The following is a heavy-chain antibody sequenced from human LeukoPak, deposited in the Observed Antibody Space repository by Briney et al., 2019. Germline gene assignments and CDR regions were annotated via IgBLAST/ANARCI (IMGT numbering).Heavy chain of an antibody. CDR2: IYTDGST. CDR1: GGSITSGSHY. Sequence: PSETLSLTCTVSGGSITSGSHYWSWIRQPAGKGLEWIGRIYTDGSTNYNPSLKSRVTISVDTSKNQFSLKLSSVTAADTAVYYCARHTPYYYYYYMDVWGKGTTVTVSS. V-gene: IGHV4-61*02. CDR3: ARHTPYYYYYYMDV. J-gene: IGHJ6*03.